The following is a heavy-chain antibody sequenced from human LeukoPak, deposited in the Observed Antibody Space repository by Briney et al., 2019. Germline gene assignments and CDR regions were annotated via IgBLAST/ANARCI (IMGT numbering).Heavy chain of an antibody. V-gene: IGHV3-21*01. J-gene: IGHJ4*02. CDR2: ISSSSRYI. Sequence: GGSLRLSCAASGFTFSSYTMNWVRQAPGKGLEWVSSISSSSRYIYYADSVKGRFTVSRDNAKNSLYLQMNSLRPEDTAVYYCARFMGSYSDNSGSGKTNWGQGTLVTVSS. CDR3: ARFMGSYSDNSGSGKTN. D-gene: IGHD3-22*01. CDR1: GFTFSSYT.